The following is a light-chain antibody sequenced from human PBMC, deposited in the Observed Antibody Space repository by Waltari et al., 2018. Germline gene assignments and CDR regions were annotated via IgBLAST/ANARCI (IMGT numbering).Light chain of an antibody. V-gene: IGLV2-14*03. CDR3: AAYTVFATYV. J-gene: IGLJ1*01. CDR1: GSDIGHSYH. Sequence: QSALTQPASLSRSPGQSVPISSSGPGSDIGHSYHVSWYQQHPGRAPKVIIFDVSEGPSGVSKRFSGSKSVNTAFLTIADLQSEDEADYYCAAYTVFATYVFGTGTKVTVL. CDR2: DVS.